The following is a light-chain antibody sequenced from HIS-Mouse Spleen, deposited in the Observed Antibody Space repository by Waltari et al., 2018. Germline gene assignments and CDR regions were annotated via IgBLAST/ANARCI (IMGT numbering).Light chain of an antibody. V-gene: IGLV3-21*03. CDR3: QVWDSSSDHPYV. Sequence: SYVLTQPPSVSVAPGKTARITCGGNNIGSKSVHWYQQKPGQAPVLVVYEDSDRPSGCPERFSGSNSGNTATLTISRVEAGDEADYYCQVWDSSSDHPYVFGTGTKVTVL. CDR1: NIGSKS. J-gene: IGLJ1*01. CDR2: EDS.